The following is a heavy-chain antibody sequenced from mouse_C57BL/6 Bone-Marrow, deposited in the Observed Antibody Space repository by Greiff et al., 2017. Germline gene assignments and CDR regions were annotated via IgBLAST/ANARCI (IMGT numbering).Heavy chain of an antibody. Sequence: EVKLMESGGGLVKPGGSLKLSCAASGFTFSSYAMSWVRQTPEKRLEWVATISDGGSYTYYPDNVKGRFTISRDNAKNNLYLQMSHLKSEDTAMYYCAREGTWGYFDVWGTGTTVTVSS. J-gene: IGHJ1*03. D-gene: IGHD3-3*01. V-gene: IGHV5-4*01. CDR1: GFTFSSYA. CDR3: AREGTWGYFDV. CDR2: ISDGGSYT.